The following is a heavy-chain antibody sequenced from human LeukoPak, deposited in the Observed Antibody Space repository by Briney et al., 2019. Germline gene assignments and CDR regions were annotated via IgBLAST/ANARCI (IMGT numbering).Heavy chain of an antibody. CDR3: AREAVDYDFWSGYYTGMSYYMDV. D-gene: IGHD3-3*01. CDR2: IIPIFGTA. V-gene: IGHV1-69*05. J-gene: IGHJ6*03. Sequence: SVKASCKASGYTFTSFDINWMRQATGQGLEWMGGIIPIFGTANYAQKSQGRVTITTDESTSTAYMELSSLRSEDTAVYYCAREAVDYDFWSGYYTGMSYYMDVWGKGTTVTVSS. CDR1: GYTFTSFD.